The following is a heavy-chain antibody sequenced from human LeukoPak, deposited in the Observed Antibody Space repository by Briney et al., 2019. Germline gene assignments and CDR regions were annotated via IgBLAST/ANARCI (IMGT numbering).Heavy chain of an antibody. CDR2: IRSKASNYAT. J-gene: IGHJ3*02. Sequence: GGSLRLSCAASGFTFSGSAMHWVRQASGKGLEWVGRIRSKASNYATAYAASVKGSFTSSRDDSKNTVYLQMNSLKTEDTAVYYCTRLWGNAFDIWGQGTMVTVSS. CDR3: TRLWGNAFDI. CDR1: GFTFSGSA. V-gene: IGHV3-73*01. D-gene: IGHD3-16*01.